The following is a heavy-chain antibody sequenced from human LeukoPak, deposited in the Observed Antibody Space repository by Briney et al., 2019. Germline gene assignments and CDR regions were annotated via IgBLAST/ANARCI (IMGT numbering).Heavy chain of an antibody. V-gene: IGHV1-18*01. CDR3: ARGDTAMAP. J-gene: IGHJ5*02. Sequence: GGSLRLSCAASGFTFNSYAMSWVRQAPGKGLEWMGWISAYNGNTNYAQKLQGRVTMTTDTSTSTAYMELRSLRSDDTAVYYCARGDTAMAPWGQGTLVTVSS. CDR1: GFTFNSYA. CDR2: ISAYNGNT. D-gene: IGHD5-18*01.